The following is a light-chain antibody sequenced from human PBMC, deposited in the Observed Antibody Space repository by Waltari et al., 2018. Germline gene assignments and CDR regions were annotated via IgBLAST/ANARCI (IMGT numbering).Light chain of an antibody. CDR1: QSINVY. Sequence: DIQMTQSPSSLSASVGDRVTITCRASQSINVYWNWYQHKPGKAPKLLIYAASTLQNGVPSRFSGSGSETDFTLTISSLQPEDSAIYYCQQSYSTRALTFGGGTKVEI. V-gene: IGKV1-39*01. CDR2: AAS. J-gene: IGKJ4*01. CDR3: QQSYSTRALT.